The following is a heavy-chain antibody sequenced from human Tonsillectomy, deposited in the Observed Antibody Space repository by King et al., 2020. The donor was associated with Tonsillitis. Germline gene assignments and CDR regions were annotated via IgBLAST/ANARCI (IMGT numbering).Heavy chain of an antibody. CDR1: GFSFSSYA. V-gene: IGHV3-23*04. D-gene: IGHD3-9*01. CDR2: ISGSGGST. J-gene: IGHJ6*02. CDR3: AVTGVPNYTNYYGMDV. Sequence: VQLVESGGGLVQPGGSLRLSCAASGFSFSSYAMSWVRQAPGKGLEWVSAISGSGGSTFYAESVKGRFTISRDNSKKTLYLQMKSLRVEDTALYYCAVTGVPNYTNYYGMDVWGQGTTATVSS.